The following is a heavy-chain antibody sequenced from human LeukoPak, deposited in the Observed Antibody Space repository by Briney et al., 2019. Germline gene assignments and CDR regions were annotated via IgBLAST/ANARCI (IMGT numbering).Heavy chain of an antibody. D-gene: IGHD3-3*01. CDR3: AXDRVSYDFWSGYLSDY. V-gene: IGHV3-23*01. CDR2: ISGSGGST. Sequence: GGSLRLSCAASGFTFSSYAMSWVRQAPGKGLEWVSAISGSGGSTYYADSVKGRFTISRDNSKNTLYLQMNSLRAEDTAVYYCAXDRVSYDFWSGYLSDYWGQGTLITVSS. CDR1: GFTFSSYA. J-gene: IGHJ4*02.